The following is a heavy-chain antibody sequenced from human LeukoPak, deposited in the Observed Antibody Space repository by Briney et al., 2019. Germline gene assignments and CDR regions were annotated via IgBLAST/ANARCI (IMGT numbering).Heavy chain of an antibody. J-gene: IGHJ4*02. D-gene: IGHD2-21*02. CDR3: ARDTSTDFPFDY. V-gene: IGHV3-11*06. CDR2: ISSSSSYT. Sequence: PGGSLRLSCAASGFXFSDYYISWIRQAPGKGLEWISYISSSSSYTNYADSVKGRFTISRDNAKNSLYLQMNSLRAEDTAVYYCARDTSTDFPFDYWGQGTLVTVSS. CDR1: GFXFSDYY.